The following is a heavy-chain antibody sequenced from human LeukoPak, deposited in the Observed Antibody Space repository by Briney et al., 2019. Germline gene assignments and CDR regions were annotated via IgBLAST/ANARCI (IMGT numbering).Heavy chain of an antibody. J-gene: IGHJ6*04. CDR2: FNHSGST. CDR1: GGSFSGYY. V-gene: IGHV4-34*01. CDR3: ARESTVVPAASTTYGMDV. D-gene: IGHD2-2*01. Sequence: SETLSLTCAVYGGSFSGYYWSWIRQPPGKGLEWIGEFNHSGSTNYNPSLKSRVTISVDTSKNQFSLKLSSVTAADTAVYYCARESTVVPAASTTYGMDVWGKGTTVTVSS.